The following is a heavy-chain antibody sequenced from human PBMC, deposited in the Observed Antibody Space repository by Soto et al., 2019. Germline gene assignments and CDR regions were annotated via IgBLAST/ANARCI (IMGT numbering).Heavy chain of an antibody. Sequence: QITLKESGPTLVKPTQTLTLTCTFSGFSLSTSGVGVGWIRQPPGKALEWLALIYWDDDKRYSPSLKTRLTIAKDTSKNQVVLTMTNMGPVDTATYYCARVNSSSSLDYWGQGTLVTVSS. V-gene: IGHV2-5*02. D-gene: IGHD6-6*01. CDR3: ARVNSSSSLDY. CDR1: GFSLSTSGVG. CDR2: IYWDDDK. J-gene: IGHJ4*02.